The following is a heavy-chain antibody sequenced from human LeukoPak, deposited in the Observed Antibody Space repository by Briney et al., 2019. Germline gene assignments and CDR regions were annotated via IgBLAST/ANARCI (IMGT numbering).Heavy chain of an antibody. D-gene: IGHD3-10*01. CDR3: AKGGLWFGDLTYFDY. Sequence: GGSLRLSCAASGFTFINYGMHWVRQAPGKGLEWVAVISSDGSNKYYADSVKGRFTISRDNSKNTLFLQMNSLRAEDTAVYYCAKGGLWFGDLTYFDYWGQGTLVTVSS. CDR1: GFTFINYG. CDR2: ISSDGSNK. J-gene: IGHJ4*02. V-gene: IGHV3-30*18.